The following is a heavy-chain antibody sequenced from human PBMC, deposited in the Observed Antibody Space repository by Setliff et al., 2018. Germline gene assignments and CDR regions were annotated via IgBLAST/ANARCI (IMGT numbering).Heavy chain of an antibody. Sequence: PSETLSLTCTVSGGSISSYYWSWIHQSPGKELEWIGSAYYNGDSYYNPSLKSRVTMSVDTSRNQFSLHLISVTAADTAVYYCARHVGTRSRGYNYYYYFMDVWGKGTTVTVSS. D-gene: IGHD3-10*01. CDR3: ARHVGTRSRGYNYYYYFMDV. J-gene: IGHJ6*03. CDR2: AYYNGDS. V-gene: IGHV4-59*04. CDR1: GGSISSYY.